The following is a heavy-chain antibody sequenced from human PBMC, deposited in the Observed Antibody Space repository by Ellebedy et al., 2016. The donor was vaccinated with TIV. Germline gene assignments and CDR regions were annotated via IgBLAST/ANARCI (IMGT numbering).Heavy chain of an antibody. D-gene: IGHD5-18*01. CDR3: ARWGYSYGADY. J-gene: IGHJ4*02. CDR2: IYYSGST. V-gene: IGHV4-59*08. CDR1: AGSTSSYY. Sequence: MPSETLSLTCTVSAGSTSSYYWSWIRQPPGKGLEWIEYIYYSGSTNYNPSLKSRVTISVDTSKNQFSLKLSSVTAADTAVYYCARWGYSYGADYWGQGTLVTVSS.